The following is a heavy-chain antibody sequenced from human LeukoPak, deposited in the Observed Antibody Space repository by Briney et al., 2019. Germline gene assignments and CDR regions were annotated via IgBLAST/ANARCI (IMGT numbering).Heavy chain of an antibody. CDR3: AKNRGIAVAASFDY. D-gene: IGHD6-19*01. J-gene: IGHJ4*02. CDR1: GFTFSSYA. V-gene: IGHV3-23*01. CDR2: ISGSGGST. Sequence: GGSLRLSCAASGFTFSSYAMSWVRQAPGKGLEWVSAISGSGGSTYYADSVKGRSTISRDNSKNTLYLQMNSLRAEDTAVYYCAKNRGIAVAASFDYWGQGTLVTVSS.